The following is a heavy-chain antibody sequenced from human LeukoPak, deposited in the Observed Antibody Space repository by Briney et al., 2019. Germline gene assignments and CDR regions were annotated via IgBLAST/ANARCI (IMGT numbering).Heavy chain of an antibody. V-gene: IGHV4-59*01. Sequence: SETLSLTRTVSGGSISSYYWSWIRQPPGKGLEWIGYIYYSGSTNYNPSLKSRVTISVDTSKNQFSLKLSSATAADTAVYYCARAEGLWFGEPTWPYGMDVWGQGTTVTVSS. D-gene: IGHD3-10*01. J-gene: IGHJ6*02. CDR2: IYYSGST. CDR3: ARAEGLWFGEPTWPYGMDV. CDR1: GGSISSYY.